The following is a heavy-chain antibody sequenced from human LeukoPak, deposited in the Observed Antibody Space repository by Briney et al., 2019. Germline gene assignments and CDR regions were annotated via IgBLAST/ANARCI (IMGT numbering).Heavy chain of an antibody. Sequence: SETLSLTCAVYGGSFSGYYWSWIRQPPGKGLEWIGEINHSGSTNYNPSLKSRITISVDTSNNQFSLQLSSVTAADTAVYYCARVGYCSGGSCYRGAFDIWGQGTMVTVSS. CDR1: GGSFSGYY. D-gene: IGHD2-15*01. CDR3: ARVGYCSGGSCYRGAFDI. V-gene: IGHV4-34*01. CDR2: INHSGST. J-gene: IGHJ3*02.